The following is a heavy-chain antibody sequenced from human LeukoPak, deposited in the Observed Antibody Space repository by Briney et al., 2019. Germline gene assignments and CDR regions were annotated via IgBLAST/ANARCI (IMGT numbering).Heavy chain of an antibody. J-gene: IGHJ2*01. D-gene: IGHD4-23*01. Sequence: PGGSLRLSCAASGFTFSSNWMHWVRQAPGKGLVWVSRINSDGSSTTYADSVKGRFAISRDNAKNTLYLQMNSLRAEDTAIYYCVRGGEERWNWYFALWGRGTLVTVSS. CDR3: VRGGEERWNWYFAL. V-gene: IGHV3-74*01. CDR1: GFTFSSNW. CDR2: INSDGSST.